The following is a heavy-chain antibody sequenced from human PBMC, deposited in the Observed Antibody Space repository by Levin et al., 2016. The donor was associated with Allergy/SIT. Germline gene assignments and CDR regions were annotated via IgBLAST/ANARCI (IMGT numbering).Heavy chain of an antibody. V-gene: IGHV3-30*18. Sequence: GGSLRLSCVASGFTFSNYGMHWVRQAPGKGLEWVALISYDGSTEHYGDSVRGRFTISRDNSKNTVFLQMNSLRADDTAVYYCAKDQEGIFGYTFGTADYWGQGTLVTVSS. CDR2: ISYDGSTE. J-gene: IGHJ4*02. CDR3: AKDQEGIFGYTFGTADY. CDR1: GFTFSNYG. D-gene: IGHD5-18*01.